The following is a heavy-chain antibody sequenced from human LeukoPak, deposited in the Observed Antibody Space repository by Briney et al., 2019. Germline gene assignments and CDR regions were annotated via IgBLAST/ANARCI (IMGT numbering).Heavy chain of an antibody. CDR3: ARPLYCSSTSCYYYFDY. V-gene: IGHV3-30-3*01. Sequence: GGSLRLSCAASGFTFSSYAMHWVRQAPGKGLEWVAVISYDGSNKYYADSVKGRFTISRDNSKNTLYLQMNSLRAEDTAVYYCARPLYCSSTSCYYYFDYWGQGTLVTVSS. CDR1: GFTFSSYA. CDR2: ISYDGSNK. J-gene: IGHJ4*02. D-gene: IGHD2-2*01.